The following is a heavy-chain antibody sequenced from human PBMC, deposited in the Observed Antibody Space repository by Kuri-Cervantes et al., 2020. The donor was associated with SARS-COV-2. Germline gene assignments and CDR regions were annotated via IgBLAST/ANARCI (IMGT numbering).Heavy chain of an antibody. D-gene: IGHD3-16*02. CDR2: FDPEQREI. CDR3: ARSAHSSYYFDY. J-gene: IGHJ4*02. CDR1: GYSFTSYW. V-gene: IGHV1-24*01. Sequence: ASVKVSCKGSGYSFTSYWIGWVRQMPGKGLEWMGGFDPEQREIIYAQKFQGRVTMTEDTSTDTAYMELSSLRSEDTAVYYCARSAHSSYYFDYWGQGTLVTVSS.